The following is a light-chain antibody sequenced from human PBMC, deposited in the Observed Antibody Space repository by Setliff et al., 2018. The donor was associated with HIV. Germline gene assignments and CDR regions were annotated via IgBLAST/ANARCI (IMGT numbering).Light chain of an antibody. J-gene: IGLJ1*01. V-gene: IGLV3-1*01. CDR3: QAWDSSTAAYV. CDR1: KLGDKY. CDR2: QDT. Sequence: ELTQPPSVSVSPGQTASITCSGDKLGDKYASWYQQKPGQSPVLVIYQDTKRPSVIPERFSGSNSGNTATLTISGTQTIDEADYYCQAWDSSTAAYVFGTGTKVTV.